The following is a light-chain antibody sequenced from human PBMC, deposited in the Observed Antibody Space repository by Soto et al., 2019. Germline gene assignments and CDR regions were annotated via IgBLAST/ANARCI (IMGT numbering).Light chain of an antibody. CDR2: DAS. V-gene: IGKV1-5*01. CDR3: QQYDSYSWT. CDR1: QSISTW. Sequence: IRMTQSPSTLSASAGDTVTITCRASQSISTWLAWYQQKPGKAPKLLIFDASSLKTGVPSRFSGSGSGTEFTLTISSLQPDDFATYYCQQYDSYSWTFGQGTKVDIK. J-gene: IGKJ1*01.